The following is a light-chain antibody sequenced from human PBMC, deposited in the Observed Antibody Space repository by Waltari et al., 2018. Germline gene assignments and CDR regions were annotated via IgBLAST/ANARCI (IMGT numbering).Light chain of an antibody. CDR1: HIGSKG. Sequence: SYVVTQPPSVSVAPGQTARITCGGDHIGSKGVHWYQQKPGQAPFLVVFEDSDRPSGIPERFSGSKSGNAATLTISRVAAGDDADYHCQVVDTSGHLYVFGRGTKVTVL. V-gene: IGLV3-21*02. CDR3: QVVDTSGHLYV. CDR2: EDS. J-gene: IGLJ1*01.